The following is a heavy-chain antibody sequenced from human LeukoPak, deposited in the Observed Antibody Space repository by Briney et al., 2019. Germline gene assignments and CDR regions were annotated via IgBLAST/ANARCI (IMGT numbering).Heavy chain of an antibody. V-gene: IGHV4-4*07. CDR2: IYTSGST. J-gene: IGHJ3*02. CDR1: GGSISSYY. D-gene: IGHD3-3*01. Sequence: PSETLSLTCTVSGGSISSYYWSWIRQPAGKGLDWIGRIYTSGSTNYNPSLKSRVTMSVDTSKNQFSLKLSSVTAADTAVYYCARDRPLRFLEWLSDAFAIWGQGTMVTVSS. CDR3: ARDRPLRFLEWLSDAFAI.